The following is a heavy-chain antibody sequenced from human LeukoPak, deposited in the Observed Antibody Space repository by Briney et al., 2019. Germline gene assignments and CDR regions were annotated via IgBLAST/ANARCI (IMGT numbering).Heavy chain of an antibody. J-gene: IGHJ4*02. CDR2: INSPGTTI. V-gene: IGHV3-11*04. CDR1: GITFSDYY. Sequence: PGGSLRLSCAAAGITFSDYYMSWIRQAPGKGLEWVAYINSPGTTIFYADSVKGRFTISRDNARNSLSLQMNSLRAEDTAIYYCVRDDPGDYWGQGTLLTVSS. CDR3: VRDDPGDY.